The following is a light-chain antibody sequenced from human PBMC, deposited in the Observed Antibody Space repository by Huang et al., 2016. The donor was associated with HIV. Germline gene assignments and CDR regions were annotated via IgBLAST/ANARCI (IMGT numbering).Light chain of an antibody. CDR2: GAS. V-gene: IGKV3-15*01. Sequence: MMTQSPATLSVSLVDKASLSCRASQRVGVHLAWYQQKPGQAPTLLIYGASDRATGISARFSGSGSGTDFTLTISSLQSEDSSVYFCQQYDKWPGTFGQGTRLQI. CDR3: QQYDKWPGT. J-gene: IGKJ2*01. CDR1: QRVGVH.